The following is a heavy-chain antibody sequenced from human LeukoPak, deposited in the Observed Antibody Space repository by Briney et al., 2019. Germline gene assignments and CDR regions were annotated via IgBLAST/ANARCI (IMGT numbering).Heavy chain of an antibody. J-gene: IGHJ1*01. Sequence: GGSLRLSCAASGFTFSTYAMSWVRQAPGKRLEWVSAISGSGGSTNYADSVKGRFTISRDNSKNTLYLQMNSLRAEDTAVYYCARGLREYSSGAEYFQHWGQGTLVTVSS. D-gene: IGHD6-19*01. V-gene: IGHV3-23*01. CDR3: ARGLREYSSGAEYFQH. CDR2: ISGSGGST. CDR1: GFTFSTYA.